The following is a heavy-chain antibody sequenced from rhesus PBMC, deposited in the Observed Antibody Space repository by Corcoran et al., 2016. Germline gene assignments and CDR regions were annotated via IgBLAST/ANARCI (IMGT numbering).Heavy chain of an antibody. Sequence: QVQLPQWGAGLVKPSETLSVTCAVSGGSISCCYWRWIRQSPGKGLAWIGYIYGSGSSTNDNPSLKSRVTLAVETSKNQLSLKLSSVTTADTAVYYCARVEYCSSTYGSSFQDYWGQGVLVTVSS. V-gene: IGHV4-169*01. CDR3: ARVEYCSSTYGSSFQDY. CDR2: IYGSGSST. D-gene: IGHD2-15*01. J-gene: IGHJ4*01. CDR1: GGSISCCY.